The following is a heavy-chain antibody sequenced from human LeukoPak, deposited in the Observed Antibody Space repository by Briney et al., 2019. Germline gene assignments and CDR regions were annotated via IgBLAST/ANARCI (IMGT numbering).Heavy chain of an antibody. J-gene: IGHJ4*02. D-gene: IGHD2-2*01. CDR2: INWNGGST. CDR1: GFTFDDYG. CDR3: AKGTAAAFY. Sequence: GGSLRLSCAASGFTFDDYGMSWVRQAPGKGLEWVSGINWNGGSTGYADSVKGRFTISRDNSKNMLYLQMNSLRAEDTAVYYCAKGTAAAFYWGQGTLVTVSS. V-gene: IGHV3-20*04.